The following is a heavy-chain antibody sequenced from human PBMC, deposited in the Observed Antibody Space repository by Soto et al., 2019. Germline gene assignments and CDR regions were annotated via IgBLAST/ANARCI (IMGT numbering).Heavy chain of an antibody. D-gene: IGHD4-17*01. CDR1: GFAFSNHA. V-gene: IGHV3-23*01. J-gene: IGHJ4*02. Sequence: PGGSLRLSCAASGFAFSNHAMTWVRHTPGKGLEWVSVISGSGDYIKYADSVKGRFTIFRDNSKNTVYLQMNRLSAEDTAVYYCAKDGADGAFFDCWGQGSLVTVSS. CDR3: AKDGADGAFFDC. CDR2: ISGSGDYI.